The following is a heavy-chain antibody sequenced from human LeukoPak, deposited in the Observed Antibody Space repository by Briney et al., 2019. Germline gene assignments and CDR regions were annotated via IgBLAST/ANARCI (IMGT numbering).Heavy chain of an antibody. CDR2: INNSGTYT. Sequence: GGSLRLSCEASGFTFSTYAMNWVRQAPGKGLEWVSVINNSGTYTYYADSVRGRFTISRDNSKNKLYLQMRSLRAEDTAVYYCAKDSCSSTSCYRGVDYWGQGTLVTVSS. V-gene: IGHV3-23*03. D-gene: IGHD2-2*01. CDR3: AKDSCSSTSCYRGVDY. J-gene: IGHJ4*02. CDR1: GFTFSTYA.